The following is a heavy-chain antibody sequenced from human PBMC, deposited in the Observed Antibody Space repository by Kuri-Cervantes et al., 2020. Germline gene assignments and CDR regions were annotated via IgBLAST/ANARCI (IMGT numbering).Heavy chain of an antibody. V-gene: IGHV3-13*01. J-gene: IGHJ4*02. CDR1: GFTFSSYD. D-gene: IGHD2-2*01. Sequence: LSLTCAASGFTFSSYDMHWVRQATGKGLEWVSAIGTAGDTYYPGSVKGRFTISRENAKNSLYLQMNSLRAEDTALYYCAKSGSVVPAAPIDYWGQGTLVTVSS. CDR3: AKSGSVVPAAPIDY. CDR2: IGTAGDT.